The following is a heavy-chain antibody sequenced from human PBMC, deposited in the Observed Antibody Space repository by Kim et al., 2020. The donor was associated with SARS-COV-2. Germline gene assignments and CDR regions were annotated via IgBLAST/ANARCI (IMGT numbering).Heavy chain of an antibody. CDR1: GFTFSDHA. Sequence: GGSLRLSCAASGFTFSDHAMHWIRQAPGKGLELVSVINSRGARTYYADSVKGRFTISRDNSKNMLHLQMDSLRTDDTGVYFCARVFTSYLHSGDDAVDY. D-gene: IGHD4-17*01. CDR2: INSRGART. V-gene: IGHV3-64*02. CDR3: ARVFTSYLHSGDDAVDY. J-gene: IGHJ4*01.